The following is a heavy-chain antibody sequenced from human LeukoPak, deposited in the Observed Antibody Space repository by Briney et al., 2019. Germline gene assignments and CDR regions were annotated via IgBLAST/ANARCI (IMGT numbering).Heavy chain of an antibody. CDR2: INHSGST. CDR3: RLATDLKDY. CDR1: GGSFSGYY. V-gene: IGHV4-34*01. Sequence: SETLSLTCAVYGGSFSGYYWSWIRQPPGKGLEWIGEINHSGSTNYNSSLKSRVTISVDTSKNQFSLKLSSVTAEDTAVYYCRLATDLKDYWGQGTLVTVSS. J-gene: IGHJ4*02.